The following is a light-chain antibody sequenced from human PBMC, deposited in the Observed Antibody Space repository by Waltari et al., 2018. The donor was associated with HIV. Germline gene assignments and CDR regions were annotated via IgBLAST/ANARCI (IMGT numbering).Light chain of an antibody. V-gene: IGKV3-20*01. Sequence: EIVLTQSPGTLSLSPGDRATLSCRASQRVSSGSLAWYQQRPGQAPKLVIYATYQRAADIPNRFSGSLSGTDFTLTISRLDPVDFALYFCQQYESLPWTFGRGTKVEIK. CDR3: QQYESLPWT. CDR1: QRVSSGS. J-gene: IGKJ1*01. CDR2: ATY.